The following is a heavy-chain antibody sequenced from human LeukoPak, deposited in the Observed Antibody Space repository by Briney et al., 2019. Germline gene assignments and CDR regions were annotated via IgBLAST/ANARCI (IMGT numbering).Heavy chain of an antibody. V-gene: IGHV3-23*01. J-gene: IGHJ5*02. CDR1: GFTFISYA. CDR2: ISGSGEST. Sequence: TGGSLRLSCAASGFTFISYATSWVRQAPGKGLEWVSGISGSGESTYYADSVKGRFTISRDNSKNTLYLQMNSLRAEDTALYYCAKYYYDTSGSWFDPWGQGTLVTVSS. D-gene: IGHD3-22*01. CDR3: AKYYYDTSGSWFDP.